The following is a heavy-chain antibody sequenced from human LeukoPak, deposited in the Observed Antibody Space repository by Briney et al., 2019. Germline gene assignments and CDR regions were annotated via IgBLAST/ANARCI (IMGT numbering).Heavy chain of an antibody. V-gene: IGHV3-23*01. CDR2: ITASGGNT. Sequence: GGSLRLSRAASGFTFSSYAMGWVSQAPGKGLEWVSAITASGGNTYYADSVKGRFTISRDNSKHTLYLQVNSLRAEDTAVYYCAKGNGYSYGRYYFDYWGQGTLVTVSS. J-gene: IGHJ4*02. CDR1: GFTFSSYA. D-gene: IGHD5-18*01. CDR3: AKGNGYSYGRYYFDY.